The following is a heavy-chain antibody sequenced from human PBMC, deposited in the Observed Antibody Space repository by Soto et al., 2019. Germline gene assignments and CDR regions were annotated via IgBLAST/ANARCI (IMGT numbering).Heavy chain of an antibody. J-gene: IGHJ6*02. CDR2: ILPVFPSE. D-gene: IGHD6-13*01. V-gene: IGHV1-69*18. CDR1: GGALNNYA. Sequence: QVQLVQSGAEVKRPGSSVKVSCKASGGALNNYAIYWVRQAPEQGLGWLGTILPVFPSEYYAPRFQGRLTITADGSTDTVYMMLTSLKSEDTAVYCCAREMPSTAAAYFYYGLNVWVQGTSVTVSS. CDR3: AREMPSTAAAYFYYGLNV.